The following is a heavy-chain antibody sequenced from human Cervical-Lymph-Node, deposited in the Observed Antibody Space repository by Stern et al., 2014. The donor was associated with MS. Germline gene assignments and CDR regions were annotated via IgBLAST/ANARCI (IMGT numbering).Heavy chain of an antibody. Sequence: VQLVESGPGLVKPSEALSLTCSVSGGSISSYFWTWIRQPPGKGLEWIGYVNYNGHAYYSSSLKGRVTISVDTSRNRLSLKLSSVTVADTAVYYCARVNRVVVATHYYYGMDVWGQGTTVTVSS. CDR1: GGSISSYF. CDR2: VNYNGHA. D-gene: IGHD2-21*01. V-gene: IGHV4-59*01. J-gene: IGHJ6*02. CDR3: ARVNRVVVATHYYYGMDV.